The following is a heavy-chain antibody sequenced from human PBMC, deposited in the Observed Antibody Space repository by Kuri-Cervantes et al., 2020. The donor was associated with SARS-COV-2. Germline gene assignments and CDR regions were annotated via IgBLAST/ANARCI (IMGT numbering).Heavy chain of an antibody. J-gene: IGHJ6*02. CDR1: GCTFTSYY. Sequence: ASVKVSCKASGCTFTSYYMHWVRQAPGQGLEWMGVINPSGGSTSYAQKFQGRVTMTRDTSTSTANMELSSLRSEDTAVYYCVKGPYQLLYYYYGMDVWGQGTTVTVSS. V-gene: IGHV1-46*01. CDR2: INPSGGST. CDR3: VKGPYQLLYYYYGMDV. D-gene: IGHD2-2*01.